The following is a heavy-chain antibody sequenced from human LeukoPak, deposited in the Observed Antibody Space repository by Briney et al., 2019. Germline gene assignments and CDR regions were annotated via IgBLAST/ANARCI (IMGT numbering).Heavy chain of an antibody. Sequence: GGSLRLSCAASGFTFSSYSMNWVRQAPGQGLEWVSSISSSSSCIYYADSVKGRFTISRDNAKNSLYLQMNSLRAEDTAVYYCASTVTTGKDHDAFDIWGQGTMVTVSS. CDR3: ASTVTTGKDHDAFDI. CDR1: GFTFSSYS. D-gene: IGHD4-17*01. V-gene: IGHV3-21*01. CDR2: ISSSSSCI. J-gene: IGHJ3*02.